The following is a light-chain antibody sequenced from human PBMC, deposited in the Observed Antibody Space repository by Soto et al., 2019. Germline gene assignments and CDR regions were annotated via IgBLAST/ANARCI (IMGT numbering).Light chain of an antibody. Sequence: SYELTQPPSVSVAPGQTATITCGGSNIGSKSVHWYQQKPGQAPVLVVYDDSDRPSGIPGRFSGSNSGDTATLTISGVEAGDEADYYCQVWDRSSDHWVFGGGTQLTVL. CDR2: DDS. J-gene: IGLJ3*02. CDR3: QVWDRSSDHWV. CDR1: NIGSKS. V-gene: IGLV3-21*02.